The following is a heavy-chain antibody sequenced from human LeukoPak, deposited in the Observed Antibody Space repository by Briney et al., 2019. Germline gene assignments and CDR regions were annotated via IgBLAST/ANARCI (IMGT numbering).Heavy chain of an antibody. CDR2: IYPGDSDT. CDR1: GYSFTSYW. V-gene: IGHV5-51*01. CDR3: ARHSRSGYSSSWYSYGY. J-gene: IGHJ4*02. Sequence: GESLKIFCKGSGYSFTSYWIGWVRQMPGKGLEWMGIIYPGDSDTRYSPSFQGQVTISADKSISTAYLQWSSLKASDTAMYYCARHSRSGYSSSWYSYGYWGQGTLVTVSS. D-gene: IGHD6-13*01.